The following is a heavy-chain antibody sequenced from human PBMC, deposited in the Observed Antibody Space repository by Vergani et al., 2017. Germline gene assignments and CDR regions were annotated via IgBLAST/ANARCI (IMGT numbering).Heavy chain of an antibody. D-gene: IGHD3-10*01. Sequence: QVQLQESGPGLVKPSQTLSLTCTVSGGSISSGDYYWSWIRQPPGKGLEWIGEINHSGSTNYNPSLKSRVTISVDTSKNQFSLKLSSVTAADTAVYYCARAPFFTMVRGIGRNYFDYWGQGTLVTVSS. CDR2: INHSGST. CDR1: GGSISSGDYY. J-gene: IGHJ4*02. V-gene: IGHV4-30-4*08. CDR3: ARAPFFTMVRGIGRNYFDY.